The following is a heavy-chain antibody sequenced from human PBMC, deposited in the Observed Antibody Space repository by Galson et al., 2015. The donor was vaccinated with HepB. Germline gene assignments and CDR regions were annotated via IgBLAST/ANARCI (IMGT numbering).Heavy chain of an antibody. CDR2: VSVYNGNT. CDR3: ARARYSSSPPDY. D-gene: IGHD6-6*01. Sequence: SVKVSCMVSGYNFRSYGISWVRQAPGQGLEWMGWVSVYNGNTDYAQKLQGRVVMTTDTSTNTVYMELRSLRFDDTAVYYCARARYSSSPPDYWGQGTLVTVSS. CDR1: GYNFRSYG. V-gene: IGHV1-18*01. J-gene: IGHJ4*02.